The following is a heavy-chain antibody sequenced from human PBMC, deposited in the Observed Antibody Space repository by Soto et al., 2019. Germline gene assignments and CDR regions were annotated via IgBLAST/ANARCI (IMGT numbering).Heavy chain of an antibody. D-gene: IGHD3-3*01. CDR3: VKDGLTSIFGVVYDVSDI. CDR1: GFTFDDYA. CDR2: ISWNSGSI. Sequence: EVQLVESGGGLVQPGRSLRLSCAASGFTFDDYAMYWVRQVPGKGLEWVSGISWNSGSIGYADSVKGRFTISRDNAKNSLYLQMNSLRPEDTALYYCVKDGLTSIFGVVYDVSDIFRQATMVTLSS. V-gene: IGHV3-9*01. J-gene: IGHJ3*02.